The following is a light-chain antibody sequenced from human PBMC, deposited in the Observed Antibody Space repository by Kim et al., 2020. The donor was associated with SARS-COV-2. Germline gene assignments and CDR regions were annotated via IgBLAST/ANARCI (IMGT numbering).Light chain of an antibody. CDR2: DDS. CDR1: ELGSKS. CDR3: QVWDSSSNHVV. J-gene: IGLJ2*01. Sequence: APGKTARITCWGNELGSKSVHWYQQKPGQAPVLVIYDDSNRPSGIPERFSGSSSGKTATLTISRVEAGDEADYYCQVWDSSSNHVVFGGGTQLTVL. V-gene: IGLV3-21*03.